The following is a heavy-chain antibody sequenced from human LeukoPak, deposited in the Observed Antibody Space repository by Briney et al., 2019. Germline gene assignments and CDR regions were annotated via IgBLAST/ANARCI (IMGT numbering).Heavy chain of an antibody. CDR1: GGSISSYY. CDR3: ARGPYALENYYYGMDV. CDR2: IYYSGST. Sequence: PSETLSLTRTVSGGSISSYYWSWIRQPPGKGLEWIGYIYYSGSTNYNPSLKSRVTISVDTSKNQFSLKLSSVTAADTAVYYCARGPYALENYYYGMDVWGQGTTVTVSS. J-gene: IGHJ6*02. V-gene: IGHV4-59*01.